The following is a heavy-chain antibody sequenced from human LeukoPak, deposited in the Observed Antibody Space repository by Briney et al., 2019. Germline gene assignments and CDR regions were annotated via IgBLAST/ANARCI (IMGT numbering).Heavy chain of an antibody. CDR2: ISTGSSYI. J-gene: IGHJ4*02. CDR1: GFTFTSYW. V-gene: IGHV3-21*04. D-gene: IGHD6-13*01. CDR3: AIIPRAAAGPSARSPFHY. Sequence: GGSLRLSCAVSGFTFTSYWMSWVRQAPGKGLEWVSSISTGSSYIYYADSVKGRFTISRENAKNSLYLQMNSLRAEDTAVYYCAIIPRAAAGPSARSPFHYWGQGTLVTVSS.